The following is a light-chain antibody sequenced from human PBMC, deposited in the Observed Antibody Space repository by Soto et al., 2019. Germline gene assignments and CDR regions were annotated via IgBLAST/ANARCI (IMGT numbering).Light chain of an antibody. J-gene: IGLJ2*01. CDR3: ASYTTSSAFVV. CDR2: EVS. CDR1: SSDVGSYDR. Sequence: QSVLTQLPSVSASPGQSVTISCTGTSSDVGSYDRVSWYQQPPGTAPKLMIYEVSNRPSGVPDRFSGSKSGNTASLTISGLQAEDEADYFCASYTTSSAFVVFGGGTKLTVL. V-gene: IGLV2-18*02.